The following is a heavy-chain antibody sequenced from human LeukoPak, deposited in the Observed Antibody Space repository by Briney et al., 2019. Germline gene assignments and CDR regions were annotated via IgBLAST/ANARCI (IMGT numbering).Heavy chain of an antibody. Sequence: GGSLRLSCAASGFTFSNAWMSWVRQAPGKGLEWVGRIKSKTDGGTTDYAAPVKGRFTISRDDSKNTLYLQMNSLKTEDTAVYYCTTENDFWSGYYEDYWGQGTLVTVSS. CDR1: GFTFSNAW. D-gene: IGHD3-3*01. J-gene: IGHJ4*02. CDR2: IKSKTDGGTT. V-gene: IGHV3-15*01. CDR3: TTENDFWSGYYEDY.